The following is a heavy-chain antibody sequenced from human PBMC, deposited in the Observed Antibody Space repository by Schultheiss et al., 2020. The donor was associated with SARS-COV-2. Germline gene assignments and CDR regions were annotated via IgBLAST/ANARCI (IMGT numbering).Heavy chain of an antibody. CDR1: GGSVSSLHW. J-gene: IGHJ4*02. Sequence: SETLSLTCAVSGGSVSSLHWWTWVRQSPGKGLEWIGAISYGGNTNYNPSLKSRVTLSVDTSKNQFSLKLSSVTAADTAVYYCARIGGNSPEDYWGQGTLVTVSS. CDR2: ISYGGNT. D-gene: IGHD4-23*01. CDR3: ARIGGNSPEDY. V-gene: IGHV4-4*02.